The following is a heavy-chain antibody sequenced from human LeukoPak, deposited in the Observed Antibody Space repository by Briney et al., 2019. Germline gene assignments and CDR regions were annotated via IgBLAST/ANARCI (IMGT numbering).Heavy chain of an antibody. Sequence: SETLSLTCTAPGGSFSSYYWSWIRQPPGKGLEWIGYIYYSGSTNYNPSLKSRVTISVDTSKNQFSLKLSSVTAADTAVYYCARIAVAGTDWFDPWGQGTLVTVSS. CDR2: IYYSGST. D-gene: IGHD6-19*01. CDR3: ARIAVAGTDWFDP. V-gene: IGHV4-59*01. CDR1: GGSFSSYY. J-gene: IGHJ5*02.